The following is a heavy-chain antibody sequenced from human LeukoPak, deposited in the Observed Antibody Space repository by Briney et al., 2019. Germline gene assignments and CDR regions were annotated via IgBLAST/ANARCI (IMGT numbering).Heavy chain of an antibody. Sequence: SVKVSCKASGGTFSSYAISWVRQAPGQGLEWMGGIIPIFSTANYAQKFQGRVTITADESTSTAYMELSSLRSEDTAVYYCASGLDPQDYYYYYGMDVWGQGTTVTVSS. D-gene: IGHD6-19*01. J-gene: IGHJ6*02. CDR2: IIPIFSTA. CDR1: GGTFSSYA. CDR3: ASGLDPQDYYYYYGMDV. V-gene: IGHV1-69*13.